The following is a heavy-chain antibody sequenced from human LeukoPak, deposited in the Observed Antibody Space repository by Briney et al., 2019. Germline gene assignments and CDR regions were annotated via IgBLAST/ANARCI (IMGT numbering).Heavy chain of an antibody. Sequence: PGGSLRLSCAASGFNFNNYWMSWLRQAPGKGLEWVANIKDDGSEEYYVDSVKGRFTIVRDNAYNSLYLQMNSLRAEDTAVYYCARARGGYDFDYWGQGTLVTVSS. J-gene: IGHJ4*02. D-gene: IGHD5-12*01. CDR2: IKDDGSEE. V-gene: IGHV3-7*03. CDR3: ARARGGYDFDY. CDR1: GFNFNNYW.